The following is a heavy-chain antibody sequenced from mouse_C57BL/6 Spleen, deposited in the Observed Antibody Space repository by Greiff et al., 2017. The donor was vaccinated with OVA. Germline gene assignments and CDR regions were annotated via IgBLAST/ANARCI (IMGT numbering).Heavy chain of an antibody. CDR1: GYTFTDYN. J-gene: IGHJ1*03. V-gene: IGHV1-22*01. CDR2: INPNNGGT. CDR3: ARIYYYGSSDLWYFDV. Sequence: EVQLQQSGPELVKPGASVKMSCKASGYTFTDYNMHWVKQSHGKSLEWIGYINPNNGGTSYNQKFKGKATLTVNKSSSTAYMELRSLTSEDSAVYYCARIYYYGSSDLWYFDVWGTGTTVTVSS. D-gene: IGHD1-1*01.